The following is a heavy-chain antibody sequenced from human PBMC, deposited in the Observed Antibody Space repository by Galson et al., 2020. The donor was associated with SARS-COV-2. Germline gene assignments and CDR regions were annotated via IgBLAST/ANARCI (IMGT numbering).Heavy chain of an antibody. CDR3: VRDKNSGRSGYFDY. CDR1: GGSISDSDYF. V-gene: IGHV4-39*07. J-gene: IGHJ4*02. Sequence: ETLSLTCTVSGGSISDSDYFWGWIRQPPGRGLEWIGTIYYNGDTYYNPSLKSRVTISVDTSKNQFSLMLSSVTAADTAVFYCVRDKNSGRSGYFDYWGQGTLVTVSS. D-gene: IGHD1-26*01. CDR2: IYYNGDT.